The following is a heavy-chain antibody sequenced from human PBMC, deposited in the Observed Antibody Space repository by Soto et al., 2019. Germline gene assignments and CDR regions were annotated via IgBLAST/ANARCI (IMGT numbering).Heavy chain of an antibody. D-gene: IGHD6-13*01. J-gene: IGHJ6*02. V-gene: IGHV1-69*01. CDR1: GVTFSSYA. CDR3: ARDSPIARMDV. Sequence: QVQLVQSGAEVKKPGSSVKVSCKASGVTFSSYAISWVRQAPGQGLEWMGGIIRIFSTANYAQKVQGRVTITADESTSTAYMELRSLRSEDTAVYYCARDSPIARMDVWGQGTTVTVSS. CDR2: IIRIFSTA.